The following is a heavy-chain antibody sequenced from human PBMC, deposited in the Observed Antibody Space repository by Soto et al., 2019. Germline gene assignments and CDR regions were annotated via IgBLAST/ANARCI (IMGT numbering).Heavy chain of an antibody. Sequence: SETLSLTCAVYGGSFSGYYWSWIRQPPGKGLEWIGEINHSGSTNYNPSLKSRVTISVATSKNQFSLKLSSVTAADTAVYYCARRGPPHDAFDIWGQGTMVTVSS. J-gene: IGHJ3*02. CDR1: GGSFSGYY. CDR3: ARRGPPHDAFDI. D-gene: IGHD3-10*01. CDR2: INHSGST. V-gene: IGHV4-34*01.